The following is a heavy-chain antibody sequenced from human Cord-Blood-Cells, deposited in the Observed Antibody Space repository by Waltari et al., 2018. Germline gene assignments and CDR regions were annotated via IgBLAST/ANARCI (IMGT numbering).Heavy chain of an antibody. CDR1: GFTVSSNY. CDR3: ARTISRYFDY. D-gene: IGHD3-9*01. J-gene: IGHJ4*02. Sequence: EVQLVESGGGLVQPGGSLRLSCAASGFTVSSNYMSWVRQAQGKGLEWVSVIYSGGSTYYADSVKGRFTISRHNSKNTLYLQMNSLRAEDTAVYYCARTISRYFDYWGQGTLVTVSS. CDR2: IYSGGST. V-gene: IGHV3-53*04.